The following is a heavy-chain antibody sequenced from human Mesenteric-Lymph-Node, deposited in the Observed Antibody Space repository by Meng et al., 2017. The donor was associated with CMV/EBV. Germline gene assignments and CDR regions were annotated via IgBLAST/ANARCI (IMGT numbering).Heavy chain of an antibody. Sequence: GESLKISCAASGFTFSSYWMHWVRQAPGKGLVWVSRINSDGSSTSYADSVKGRFIISRDNAKNSLYLQMNSLRAEDTAVYYCARGARPYSGSYPGYWGQGTLVTVSS. CDR3: ARGARPYSGSYPGY. D-gene: IGHD1-26*01. J-gene: IGHJ4*02. V-gene: IGHV3-74*01. CDR1: GFTFSSYW. CDR2: INSDGSST.